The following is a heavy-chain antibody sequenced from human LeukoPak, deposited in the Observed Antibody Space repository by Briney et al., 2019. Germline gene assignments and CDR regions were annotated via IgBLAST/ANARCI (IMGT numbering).Heavy chain of an antibody. CDR1: GFTFSSYS. J-gene: IGHJ6*03. CDR3: AKAGRGGAITLVRGVKGDYYYMDV. D-gene: IGHD3-10*01. CDR2: ISSSSTYI. Sequence: GGSLRLSCTASGFTFSSYSLNWVRQAPGKGLEWVSYISSSSTYIFYADSVKGRFTISRDNSKNTLYLQMNSLRAEDTAVYYCAKAGRGGAITLVRGVKGDYYYMDVWGKGTTVTISS. V-gene: IGHV3-21*05.